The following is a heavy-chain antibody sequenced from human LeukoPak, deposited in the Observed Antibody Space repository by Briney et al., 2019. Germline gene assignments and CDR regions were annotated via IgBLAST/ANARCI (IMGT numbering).Heavy chain of an antibody. V-gene: IGHV3-21*01. Sequence: GGSLRLSCAASGFTFSSYSMNWVRQAPGKGLEWVSSISSSSSYIYYADSAKGRFTISRDNAKNSLYLQMNSLRAEDTAVYYCARVVNYYGSGSYGYWGQGTLVTVSS. J-gene: IGHJ4*02. CDR1: GFTFSSYS. CDR2: ISSSSSYI. D-gene: IGHD3-10*01. CDR3: ARVVNYYGSGSYGY.